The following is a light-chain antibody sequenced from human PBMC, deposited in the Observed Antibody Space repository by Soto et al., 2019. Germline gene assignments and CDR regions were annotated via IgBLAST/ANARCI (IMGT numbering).Light chain of an antibody. V-gene: IGKV1-39*01. J-gene: IGKJ1*01. CDR3: QQRYSTPRT. CDR2: AAS. CDR1: QSISSY. Sequence: DIQMTQSPSSLSASVGDRVTITCRASQSISSYLNWYQQKPGKAPKLLIYAASSLQSGVPSRFSGSGSGTDFTLTISSLQPEEFATYYCQQRYSTPRTFGQRTKVEIK.